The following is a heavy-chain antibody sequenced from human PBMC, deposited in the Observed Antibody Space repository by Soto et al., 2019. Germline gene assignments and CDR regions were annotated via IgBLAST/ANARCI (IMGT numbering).Heavy chain of an antibody. CDR1: GGPISSISNHY. CDR2: MSYSGFP. Sequence: SETLSLTCAVSGGPISSISNHYCSWFRLPPGKGLAWIGYMSYSGFPRSNPSLKSRVIISMDSSKNQCSLNLTSVTAADTAVYYCATQGFGVLHGLVDVWGQGTTVTVSS. V-gene: IGHV4-59*08. CDR3: ATQGFGVLHGLVDV. J-gene: IGHJ6*02. D-gene: IGHD3-10*01.